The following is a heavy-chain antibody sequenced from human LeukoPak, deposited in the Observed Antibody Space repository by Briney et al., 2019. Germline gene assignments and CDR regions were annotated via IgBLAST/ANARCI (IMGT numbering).Heavy chain of an antibody. Sequence: PGGSLRLSCAASGFTFSTYWMTWVRQAPGKGLEWVANIKPDGGKKNYVDSVRGRFTISRDNSKNTLYLQMNSLRAEDTAVYYCAKEGVRERWLQLVYWGQGTLVTVSS. CDR1: GFTFSTYW. CDR3: AKEGVRERWLQLVY. CDR2: IKPDGGKK. D-gene: IGHD5-24*01. J-gene: IGHJ4*02. V-gene: IGHV3-7*03.